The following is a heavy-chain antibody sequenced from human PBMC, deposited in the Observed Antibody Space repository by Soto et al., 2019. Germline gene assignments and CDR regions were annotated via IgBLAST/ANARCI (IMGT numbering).Heavy chain of an antibody. CDR1: GYTFTSYY. J-gene: IGHJ4*02. CDR3: ARGGWIQLWYLDY. D-gene: IGHD5-18*01. Sequence: QVQLVQSGAEVKKPGASVKVSCKASGYTFTSYYMHWVRQAPGQGLEWMGIINPSGGSTSYAQKLQSRVTMTRDTSTSTVYMELSSLSSEDTPVYYCARGGWIQLWYLDYWGQGTLVTVSS. CDR2: INPSGGST. V-gene: IGHV1-46*04.